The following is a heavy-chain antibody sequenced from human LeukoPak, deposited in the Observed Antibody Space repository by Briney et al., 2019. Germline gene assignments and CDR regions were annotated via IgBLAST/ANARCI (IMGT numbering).Heavy chain of an antibody. CDR1: GGSFSGYY. CDR2: INHSGST. CDR3: QTRYYYDSSGDY. J-gene: IGHJ4*02. Sequence: SETLSLTCAVYGGSFSGYYWSWIRQPPGKGLEWIGDINHSGSTNYNPSLKSRVTISVDTSKNQFSLKLSSVTAADTAVYYCQTRYYYDSSGDYWGQGTLVTVSS. V-gene: IGHV4-34*01. D-gene: IGHD3-22*01.